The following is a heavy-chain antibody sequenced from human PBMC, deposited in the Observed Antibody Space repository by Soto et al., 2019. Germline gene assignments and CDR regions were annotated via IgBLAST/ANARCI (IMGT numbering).Heavy chain of an antibody. Sequence: EVQLVESGGGLVQPGRSLRLSCAASGFTFDDYAMHWVRQAPGKGLEWVSGISWNSGSIGYADSVKGRFTISRDNGKNSLYLQMNSLRAEDTALYYCAKAVGSYGNFDYWGQGTLVTVSS. V-gene: IGHV3-9*01. D-gene: IGHD5-18*01. CDR1: GFTFDDYA. CDR2: ISWNSGSI. CDR3: AKAVGSYGNFDY. J-gene: IGHJ4*02.